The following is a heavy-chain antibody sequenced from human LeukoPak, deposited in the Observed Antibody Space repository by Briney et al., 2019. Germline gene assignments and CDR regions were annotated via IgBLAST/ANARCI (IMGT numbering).Heavy chain of an antibody. CDR2: IYYSGST. D-gene: IGHD6-13*01. CDR1: GGSISSHY. J-gene: IGHJ3*02. V-gene: IGHV4-59*11. CDR3: ARESPYSSSWYRGAFDI. Sequence: SETLSLTCTVSGGSISSHYWSWIRQPPGKGLEWIGYIYYSGSTNYNPSLKSRVTISVDTSKNQFSLKLSSANAADTAVYYCARESPYSSSWYRGAFDIWGQGTMVTVSS.